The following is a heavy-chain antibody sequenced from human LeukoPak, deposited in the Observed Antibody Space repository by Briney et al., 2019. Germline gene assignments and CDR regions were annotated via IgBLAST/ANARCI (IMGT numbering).Heavy chain of an antibody. Sequence: GSSVKVSCKASGGTFSSYAISWVRQAPGQGLEWMGGIIPIFGTANYAQKFQGRVTITADKSTSTAYMELSSLRSEDTAVYYCATFGGVTNYYYYYMDVWGKGTTVTVSS. D-gene: IGHD3-10*01. V-gene: IGHV1-69*06. CDR3: ATFGGVTNYYYYYMDV. J-gene: IGHJ6*03. CDR1: GGTFSSYA. CDR2: IIPIFGTA.